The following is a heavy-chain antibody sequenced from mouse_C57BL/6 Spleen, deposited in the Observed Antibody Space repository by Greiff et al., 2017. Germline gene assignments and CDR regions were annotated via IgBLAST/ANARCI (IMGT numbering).Heavy chain of an antibody. Sequence: EVHLVESGGGLVQPGGSLSLSCAASGFTFTDYYMSWVRQPPGKALEWLGFIRNKANGYTTEYSASVKGRFTISRDNSQSILYLQMNALRAEDSATYYCARYMWLLGAMDYWGQGTSVTVSS. CDR3: ARYMWLLGAMDY. CDR2: IRNKANGYTT. D-gene: IGHD2-3*01. CDR1: GFTFTDYY. J-gene: IGHJ4*01. V-gene: IGHV7-3*01.